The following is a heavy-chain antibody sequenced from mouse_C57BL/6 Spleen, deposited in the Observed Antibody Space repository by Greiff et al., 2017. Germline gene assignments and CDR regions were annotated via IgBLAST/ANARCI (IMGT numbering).Heavy chain of an antibody. V-gene: IGHV1-69*01. D-gene: IGHD2-2*01. CDR3: ARRGGYRSFDY. J-gene: IGHJ2*01. CDR2: IDPSASYT. CDR1: GYTFTSYW. Sequence: QVQLQQPGAELVMPGASVKLSCKASGYTFTSYWMHWVKQRPGQGLEWIGEIDPSASYTNYNQKFKGKSTLTVDKSSSTAYMQLSSLTSEDSAVYYCARRGGYRSFDYWGQGTTLTVSS.